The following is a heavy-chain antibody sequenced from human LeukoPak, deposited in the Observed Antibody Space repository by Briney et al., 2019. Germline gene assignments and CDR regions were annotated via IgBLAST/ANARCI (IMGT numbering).Heavy chain of an antibody. CDR1: GGSISSYY. D-gene: IGHD3-22*01. J-gene: IGHJ3*02. V-gene: IGHV4-59*01. CDR2: IYYSGST. Sequence: PSETLSLTCTVSGGSISSYYWSWIRQPPGKGLEWIGYIYYSGSTNYNPSLKSRVTISVDTSKNQFSLKLSSVTAADTAVYYCARVWYYYDSSANTKGAFDIWGQGTMVTVSS. CDR3: ARVWYYYDSSANTKGAFDI.